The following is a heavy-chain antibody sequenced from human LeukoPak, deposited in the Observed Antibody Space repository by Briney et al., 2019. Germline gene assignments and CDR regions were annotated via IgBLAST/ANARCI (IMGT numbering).Heavy chain of an antibody. CDR2: INAGNGNT. V-gene: IGHV1-3*01. CDR1: GYTFTSYA. J-gene: IGHJ3*02. D-gene: IGHD1-26*01. CDR3: AILVGATIRPDDAFDI. Sequence: GASVKVSCKASGYTFTSYAMHWVRQAPGQRLEWMGWINAGNGNTKYSQKFQGRVTITRDTSAGTAYMELSSLRSEDTAVYYCAILVGATIRPDDAFDIWGQGTMVTVSS.